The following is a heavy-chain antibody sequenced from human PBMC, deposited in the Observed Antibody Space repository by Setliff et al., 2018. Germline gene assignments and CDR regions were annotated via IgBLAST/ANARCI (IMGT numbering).Heavy chain of an antibody. CDR1: GFTFSSYS. CDR3: STGSYWLEGFYFDY. V-gene: IGHV3-73*01. Sequence: PGGSLRLSCAASGFTFSSYSMNWVRQAPGKGLEWVGRIRNEANAYATQHGASVKGRFTISRDDSKNTVYLQVNSLKTEDTAVYYCSTGSYWLEGFYFDYWGQGSLVTVSS. J-gene: IGHJ4*02. D-gene: IGHD3-9*01. CDR2: IRNEANAYAT.